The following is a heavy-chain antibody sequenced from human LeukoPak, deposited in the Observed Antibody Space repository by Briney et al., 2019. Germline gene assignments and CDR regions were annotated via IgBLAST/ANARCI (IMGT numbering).Heavy chain of an antibody. CDR1: GGTFSSYA. V-gene: IGHV1-69*01. Sequence: ASVKVSCKASGGTFSSYAISWVRQAPGQGLEWMGGIIPIFGTANYAQKFQGRVTITADESTSTAYMELSSLRSEDTAVYYCARKLNGDYGRYFDLWGRGTLVTVSS. J-gene: IGHJ2*01. D-gene: IGHD4-17*01. CDR2: IIPIFGTA. CDR3: ARKLNGDYGRYFDL.